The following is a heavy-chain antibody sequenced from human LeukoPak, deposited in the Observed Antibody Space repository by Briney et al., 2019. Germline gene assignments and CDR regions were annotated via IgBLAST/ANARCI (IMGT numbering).Heavy chain of an antibody. D-gene: IGHD3-10*01. CDR1: GYTFTAHY. CDR3: ARGRGTTMVRGVITNYFDL. CDR2: IDPNSGGT. J-gene: IGHJ2*01. V-gene: IGHV1-2*02. Sequence: ASVKVSCKASGYTFTAHYIHWVRQAPGQGLEWMGWIDPNSGGTNYAQKFLGSVTMTGDTSINTAFMELSRLRSDDAAIYYCARGRGTTMVRGVITNYFDLWGRGSLVTVSS.